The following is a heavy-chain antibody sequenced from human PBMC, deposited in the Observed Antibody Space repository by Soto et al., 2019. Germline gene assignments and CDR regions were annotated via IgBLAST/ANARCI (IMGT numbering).Heavy chain of an antibody. J-gene: IGHJ3*02. CDR3: ARVDYIWGSYRYDAFDI. V-gene: IGHV1-8*01. CDR2: MNPNSGNT. CDR1: GYTFTRYD. D-gene: IGHD3-16*02. Sequence: VASVKVSCKASGYTFTRYDINWVGQATGQGLEWMGWMNPNSGNTGYAQKFQGRVTMTRNTSISTAYMELSSLRSEDTAVYYCARVDYIWGSYRYDAFDIWGQGTMVTVSS.